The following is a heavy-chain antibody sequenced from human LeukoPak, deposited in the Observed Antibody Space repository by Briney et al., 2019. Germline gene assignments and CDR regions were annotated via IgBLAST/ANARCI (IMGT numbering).Heavy chain of an antibody. CDR1: GGSVSGYY. CDR3: AREGDDY. Sequence: SETLSLTCAVYGGSVSGYYWSWIRQPPGKGLEWIGEINQSGSTNYNPSLKSRVTISIDTSKNQFSLKLSSVTAADTAVYYCAREGDDYWGQGTLVTVSS. V-gene: IGHV4-34*01. J-gene: IGHJ4*02. CDR2: INQSGST.